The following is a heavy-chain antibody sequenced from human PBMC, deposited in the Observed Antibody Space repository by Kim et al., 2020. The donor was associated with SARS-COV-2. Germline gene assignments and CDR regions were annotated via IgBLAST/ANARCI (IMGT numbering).Heavy chain of an antibody. J-gene: IGHJ4*02. D-gene: IGHD6-19*01. V-gene: IGHV3-15*01. CDR1: GFTFTNAW. Sequence: GGSLRLSCAASGFTFTNAWMSWVRQAPGKGLEWVGRIKSKTDGGSTDYAAPVKGRFTISRDETKNTLYLQMNSQKTEDTAVYYWTTDPEWLLLLGFDCWGQGTLVTVSS. CDR3: TTDPEWLLLLGFDC. CDR2: IKSKTDGGST.